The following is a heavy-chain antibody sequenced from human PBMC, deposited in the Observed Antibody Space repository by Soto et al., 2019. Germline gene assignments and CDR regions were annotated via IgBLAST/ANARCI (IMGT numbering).Heavy chain of an antibody. CDR1: GYTFTSYG. J-gene: IGHJ6*03. CDR3: ARVVAARPYYYYYYMDG. D-gene: IGHD6-6*01. V-gene: IGHV1-18*01. Sequence: ASVKVSCKASGYTFTSYGISWVRQAPGQGLEWMGWISAYNGNTNYAQKLQGRVTMTTDTSTSTAYMELRSLRSDDTAVYYCARVVAARPYYYYYYMDGWGKGNTVTVSS. CDR2: ISAYNGNT.